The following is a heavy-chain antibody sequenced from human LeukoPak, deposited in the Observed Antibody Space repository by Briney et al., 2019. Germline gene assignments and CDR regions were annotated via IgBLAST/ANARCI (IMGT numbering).Heavy chain of an antibody. CDR3: ARLRVWAYYDSSGYPDNRNWFDP. Sequence: SETLSLTYTVSRASISSYYWSWIRQPPGKGLEWIGYIYSSGSTSYNPSLKSRVTMSLDTSKNQFSLKLSSVTAADTAVYYCARLRVWAYYDSSGYPDNRNWFDPWGQGTLVTVSS. V-gene: IGHV4-59*12. J-gene: IGHJ5*02. D-gene: IGHD3-22*01. CDR2: IYSSGST. CDR1: RASISSYY.